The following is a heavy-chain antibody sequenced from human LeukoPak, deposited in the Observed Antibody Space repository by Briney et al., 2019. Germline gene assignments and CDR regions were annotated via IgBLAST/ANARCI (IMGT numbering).Heavy chain of an antibody. CDR1: GFTFNTHG. CDR3: ARDRTYTWTFDS. Sequence: PGGSLRLSCAASGFTFNTHGMHWVRQAPGKGLEWVAVISYGGSDKYFADSVEGRFTISRDDSKNTMYLQMNSLRAEDTAVYYCARDRTYTWTFDSWGQGTVVSVSS. CDR2: ISYGGSDK. V-gene: IGHV3-30*03. D-gene: IGHD1-1*01. J-gene: IGHJ4*02.